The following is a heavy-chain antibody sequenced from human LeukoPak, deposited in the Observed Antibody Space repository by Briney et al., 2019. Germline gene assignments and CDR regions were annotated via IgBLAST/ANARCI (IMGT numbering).Heavy chain of an antibody. J-gene: IGHJ4*02. CDR2: IYHSGST. CDR3: TSGPNFYYFDY. Sequence: SETLSLTCAVSGYSISSDYYWGWIRQPPGKGLEWIGTIYHSGSTYLNPSLKSRVTISVDTSKNQLSLNLNSVTAADTAVYYCTSGPNFYYFDYWGQGTLVTVSS. D-gene: IGHD3-3*01. V-gene: IGHV4-38-2*01. CDR1: GYSISSDYY.